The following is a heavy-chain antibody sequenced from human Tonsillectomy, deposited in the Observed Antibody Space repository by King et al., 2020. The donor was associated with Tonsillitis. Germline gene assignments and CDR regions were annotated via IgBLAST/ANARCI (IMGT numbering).Heavy chain of an antibody. D-gene: IGHD3-10*01. CDR1: GFTFNSYA. J-gene: IGHJ3*01. V-gene: IGHV3-23*04. Sequence: VQLVESGGTLVQPGGSLRLSCAASGFTFNSYAMNWVRQAPGKGLEWVSTITGGGGSTYYADSVKGRFTIARDNSKNTLYLQMDSLRAEDTAVYYCAKSYPLTGAFDFWGQGTMVTVSS. CDR2: ITGGGGST. CDR3: AKSYPLTGAFDF.